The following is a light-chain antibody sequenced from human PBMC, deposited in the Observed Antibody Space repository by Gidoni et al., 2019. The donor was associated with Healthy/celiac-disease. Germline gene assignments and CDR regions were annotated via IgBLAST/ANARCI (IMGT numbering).Light chain of an antibody. Sequence: DIQMTQSPSSLSASVGDRVTITCRASQSISSDLNWYQQKPGKAPKLLIYAASSLQSGVPSRFSVSVSGTDFTLTISSLQPEDFATYYCQQSYSTPPVTFGQGTKVEIK. V-gene: IGKV1-39*01. J-gene: IGKJ1*01. CDR1: QSISSD. CDR2: AAS. CDR3: QQSYSTPPVT.